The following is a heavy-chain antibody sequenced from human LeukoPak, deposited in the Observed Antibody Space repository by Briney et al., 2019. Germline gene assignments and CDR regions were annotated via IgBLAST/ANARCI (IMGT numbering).Heavy chain of an antibody. CDR1: GFTFSDYY. D-gene: IGHD2-2*02. V-gene: IGHV3-11*01. Sequence: GGSLRLSCAASGFTFSDYYMSWIRQAPGKGPEWVSYISSSGSTIYYADSVKGRFTISRDNAKNSLYLQMNSLRAEDTAVYYCARARYCSSTSCFTPFDYWGQGTLVTVSS. CDR3: ARARYCSSTSCFTPFDY. CDR2: ISSSGSTI. J-gene: IGHJ4*02.